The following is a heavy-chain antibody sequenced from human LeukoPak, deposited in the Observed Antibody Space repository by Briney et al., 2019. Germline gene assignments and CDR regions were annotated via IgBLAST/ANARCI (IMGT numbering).Heavy chain of an antibody. D-gene: IGHD3-9*01. V-gene: IGHV1-46*01. CDR1: GYTFTSYY. J-gene: IGHJ6*02. CDR3: ARGRVELRYFDWTGPYYGMDV. Sequence: ASVKVSCKASGYTFTSYYMHWVRQAPGQGLGWMGIINPSGGSTSYAQKFQGRVTMTRDTSTSTVYMELSSLRSEDTAVYYCARGRVELRYFDWTGPYYGMDVWGQGTTVTVSS. CDR2: INPSGGST.